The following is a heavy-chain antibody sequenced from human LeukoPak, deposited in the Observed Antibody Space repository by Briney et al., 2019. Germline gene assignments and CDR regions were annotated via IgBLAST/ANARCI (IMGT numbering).Heavy chain of an antibody. CDR3: ARGGWGPYYYGRDV. CDR1: GFTFSSYA. J-gene: IGHJ6*02. CDR2: ISYDGSNK. Sequence: PGRSLRLSCAASGFTFSSYAMHWVRQAPGKGLEWVAVISYDGSNKYYADSVKGRFTISRDNSKNTLYLQMNSLRAEDTAVYYCARGGWGPYYYGRDVGGQGTTVTVSS. V-gene: IGHV3-30-3*01. D-gene: IGHD3-16*01.